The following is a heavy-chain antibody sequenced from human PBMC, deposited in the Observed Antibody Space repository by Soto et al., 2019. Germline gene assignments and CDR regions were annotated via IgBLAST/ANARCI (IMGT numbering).Heavy chain of an antibody. V-gene: IGHV1-2*02. J-gene: IGHJ4*02. CDR2: INPNSGGT. CDR3: ARAGTYYYDSSGYFG. CDR1: GYTFTGYY. Sequence: GASVKVSCKASGYTFTGYYMHWVRQAPGQGLEWMGWINPNSGGTNYAQKFRGRVTMTRDTSISTAYMELSRLRSDDTAVYYCARAGTYYYDSSGYFGWGQGTLVTVSS. D-gene: IGHD3-22*01.